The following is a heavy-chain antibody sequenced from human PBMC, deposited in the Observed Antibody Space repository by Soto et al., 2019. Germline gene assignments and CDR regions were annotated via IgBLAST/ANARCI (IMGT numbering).Heavy chain of an antibody. J-gene: IGHJ6*02. Sequence: SETLSLTCTVSGGSISSYYWSWIRQPPGKGLEWIGYIYYSGSTNYNPSLKSRVTISVDTSKNQFSLKLSSVTAADTAVYYCARVQYYYDSSGYLGGMDVWGQGTTVTVSS. D-gene: IGHD3-22*01. CDR3: ARVQYYYDSSGYLGGMDV. CDR1: GGSISSYY. CDR2: IYYSGST. V-gene: IGHV4-59*01.